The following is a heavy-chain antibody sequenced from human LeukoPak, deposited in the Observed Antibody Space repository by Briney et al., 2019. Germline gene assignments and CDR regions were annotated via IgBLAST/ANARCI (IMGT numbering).Heavy chain of an antibody. J-gene: IGHJ4*02. V-gene: IGHV1-46*01. CDR1: GYTFTGYY. CDR3: ATVDILTGYLYY. Sequence: VASVKVSCKASGYTFTGYYMHWVRQAPGQGLEWMGIINPSGGSTSYAQKFQGRVTMTRDTSTSTVYMELSSLRSEDTAVYYCATVDILTGYLYYWGQGTLVTVSS. D-gene: IGHD3-9*01. CDR2: INPSGGST.